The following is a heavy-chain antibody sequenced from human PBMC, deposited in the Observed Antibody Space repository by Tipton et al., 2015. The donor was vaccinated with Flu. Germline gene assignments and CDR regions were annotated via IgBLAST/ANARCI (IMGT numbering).Heavy chain of an antibody. CDR1: GFTFSDYY. D-gene: IGHD6-13*01. Sequence: SLRLSCAASGFTFSDYYMRWIRQAPGKGLEWVSCISNSGSPTYYADSVKGRFTISRDNAKNSLYLQMNSLRAEDTAVYYCARGKVAAAGSDYWGQGTLVTVSS. J-gene: IGHJ4*02. V-gene: IGHV3-11*01. CDR3: ARGKVAAAGSDY. CDR2: ISNSGSPT.